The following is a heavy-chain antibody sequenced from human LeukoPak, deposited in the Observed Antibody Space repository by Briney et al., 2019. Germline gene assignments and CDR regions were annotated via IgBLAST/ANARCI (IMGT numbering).Heavy chain of an antibody. CDR2: FNPNSGGT. J-gene: IGHJ4*02. D-gene: IGHD3-22*01. Sequence: ASVKVSCKASGYTLTDYYVHWVRLAPGQGLEWMGWFNPNSGGTNFAQKFQGRVTMTGDTSINTAYMELTRLTSDDTAVYYCARASYYYDSSGYPGYYFDYWGQGTLVTVSS. CDR3: ARASYYYDSSGYPGYYFDY. CDR1: GYTLTDYY. V-gene: IGHV1-2*02.